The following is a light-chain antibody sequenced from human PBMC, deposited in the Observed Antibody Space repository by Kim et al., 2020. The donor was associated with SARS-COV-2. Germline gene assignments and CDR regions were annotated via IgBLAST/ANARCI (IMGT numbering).Light chain of an antibody. CDR1: QSVSSSY. J-gene: IGKJ4*01. CDR3: QQDGSSSLT. CDR2: GAS. V-gene: IGKV3-20*01. Sequence: EIVLTKYPGTLSLSPGERATLSCRASQSVSSSYLAWYQQKPGQAPRLLIYGASSRATGIPDRFSGSGSGTDFTLTISRLEPEDFAVYFCQQDGSSSLTFGVGTKLEI.